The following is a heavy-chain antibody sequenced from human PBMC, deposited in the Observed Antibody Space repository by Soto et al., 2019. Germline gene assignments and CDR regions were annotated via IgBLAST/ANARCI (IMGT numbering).Heavy chain of an antibody. CDR1: GGTFSSYT. Sequence: QVQLVQSGAEVKKPGSSVKVSCKASGGTFSSYTISWVRQAPGQGLEWMGRIIPILGIANYAQKFQGRVTITADKSTSTADMELSSLRSEDTAVYYCARVTYNGAAGRDYWGQGTLVTVSS. CDR2: IIPILGIA. J-gene: IGHJ4*02. D-gene: IGHD6-13*01. V-gene: IGHV1-69*02. CDR3: ARVTYNGAAGRDY.